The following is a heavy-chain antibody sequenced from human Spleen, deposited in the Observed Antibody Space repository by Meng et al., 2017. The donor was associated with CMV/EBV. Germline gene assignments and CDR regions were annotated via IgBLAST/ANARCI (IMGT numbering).Heavy chain of an antibody. D-gene: IGHD6-13*01. J-gene: IGHJ4*02. CDR2: ISSSGSTI. CDR3: ARGRYSSTRNPIDY. CDR1: GFTFSDYY. Sequence: SGFTFSDYYMSGIRQAPGKGLEWVSYISSSGSTIYYADSVKGRFTISRDNAKNSLYLQMNSLRAEDTAVYYCARGRYSSTRNPIDYWGQGTLVTVSS. V-gene: IGHV3-11*01.